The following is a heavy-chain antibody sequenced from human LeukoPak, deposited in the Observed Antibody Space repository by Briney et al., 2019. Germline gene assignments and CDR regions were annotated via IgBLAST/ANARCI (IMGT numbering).Heavy chain of an antibody. D-gene: IGHD3-10*01. J-gene: IGHJ5*02. CDR2: ISAYNGNT. CDR3: ARCGRDRSYNWFDP. V-gene: IGHV1-18*01. CDR1: GYTFTSYG. Sequence: GESLKVSCKASGYTFTSYGISWVRQAPGQGLEWMGWISAYNGNTNYAQKLQGRVTMTTDTSTSTAYMELRSLRSDDTAVYYCARCGRDRSYNWFDPWGQGTLVTVSS.